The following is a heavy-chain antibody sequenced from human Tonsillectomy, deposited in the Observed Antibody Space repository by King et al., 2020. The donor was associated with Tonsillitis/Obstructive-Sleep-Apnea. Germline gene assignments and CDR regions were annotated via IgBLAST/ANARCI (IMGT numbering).Heavy chain of an antibody. Sequence: LQLQESGPGLVKPSETLSLTCTVSGGSISSTIYYWGWIRQPPGKGLEWIGSVYYSGDTYYNPSLESRVAISVDTSRNQFSLKLSSVTAADTAVYYCGGHQEDHHFHHLLDVWGKGTMVTRSS. CDR1: GGSISSTIYY. CDR3: GGHQEDHHFHHLLDV. D-gene: IGHD1-14*01. J-gene: IGHJ6*04. CDR2: VYYSGDT. V-gene: IGHV4-39*01.